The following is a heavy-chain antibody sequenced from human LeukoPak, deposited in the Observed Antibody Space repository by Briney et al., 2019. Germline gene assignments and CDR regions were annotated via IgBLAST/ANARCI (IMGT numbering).Heavy chain of an antibody. CDR2: IYPGDSDT. CDR1: GYSFTSYW. V-gene: IGHV5-51*01. D-gene: IGHD2-2*01. Sequence: GESLKISCKGSGYSFTSYWIGWVRQMPGKGLEWMGIIYPGDSDTRYSPSFQGQATISADKSISTAYLQWSSLKASDTAMYYCARHIVPAASWFDPWGQGTLVTVSS. CDR3: ARHIVPAASWFDP. J-gene: IGHJ5*02.